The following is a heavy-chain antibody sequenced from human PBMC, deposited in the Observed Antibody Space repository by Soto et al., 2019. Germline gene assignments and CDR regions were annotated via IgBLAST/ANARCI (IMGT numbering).Heavy chain of an antibody. J-gene: IGHJ6*02. CDR3: ASYAIRSYYGMDV. CDR1: GFTFSSYE. D-gene: IGHD2-8*01. Sequence: LRLSCAASGFTFSSYEMNWVRQAPGKGLEWVSYISSSGSTIYYADSVKGRFTISRDNAKNSLYLQMNSLRAEDTAVYYCASYAIRSYYGMDVWGQGTTVTVSS. CDR2: ISSSGSTI. V-gene: IGHV3-48*03.